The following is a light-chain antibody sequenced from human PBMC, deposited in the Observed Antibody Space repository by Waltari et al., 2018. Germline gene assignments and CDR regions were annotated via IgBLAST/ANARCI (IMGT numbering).Light chain of an antibody. Sequence: QSILTQPTSVSGAPGQRVTISCTGSSSNIGAGHDVHWYQAFPGTAPKPPIYGNNNRPSGVPDRFSGSKSGSSASLAINGLQAEDEADYYCQSFDSNVRGGVVFGGGTKVTVL. V-gene: IGLV1-40*01. CDR2: GNN. J-gene: IGLJ3*02. CDR3: QSFDSNVRGGVV. CDR1: SSNIGAGHD.